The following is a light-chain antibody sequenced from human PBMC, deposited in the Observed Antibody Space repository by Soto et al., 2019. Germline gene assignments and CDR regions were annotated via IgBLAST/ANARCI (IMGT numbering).Light chain of an antibody. CDR2: DVT. J-gene: IGLJ1*01. CDR1: SSDVGGYDY. V-gene: IGLV2-14*01. CDR3: ASYVGSSTYL. Sequence: QSALTQPASLSGSPGQSISISCTGTSSDVGGYDYVSWYQQHPGKAPKLMIYDVTHRPSGVSNRFSGSKSGNTASLTISGLQAEDEADYYCASYVGSSTYLFGTGTKVTVL.